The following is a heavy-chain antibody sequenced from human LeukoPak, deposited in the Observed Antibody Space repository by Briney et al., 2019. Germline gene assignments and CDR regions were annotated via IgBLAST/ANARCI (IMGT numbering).Heavy chain of an antibody. CDR2: IYYSGST. CDR1: GGSISSYY. J-gene: IGHJ4*02. CDR3: ARDRYSGYGFDY. D-gene: IGHD5-12*01. Sequence: SETLSLTCTVSGGSISSYYWSWIRQPPGKGLEWIGYIYYSGSTNYNSSLKSRVTISVDTSKNQFSLKLSSVTAADTAVYYCARDRYSGYGFDYWGQGTLVTLSS. V-gene: IGHV4-59*01.